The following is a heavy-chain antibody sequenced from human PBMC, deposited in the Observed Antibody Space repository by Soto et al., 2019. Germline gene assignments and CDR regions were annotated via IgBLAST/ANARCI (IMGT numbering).Heavy chain of an antibody. D-gene: IGHD6-13*01. CDR1: GFTFSGCS. Sequence: PGGSLRLSCAASGFTFSGCSMTWVRQAPGKGLEWVSSISSSSSYIYYADSVKGRFTISRDNAKNSLYLQMNSLRAEDTAVYYCARYRIAAAGIPTNPWFDPWGQGTLVTVSS. V-gene: IGHV3-21*01. CDR2: ISSSSSYI. J-gene: IGHJ5*02. CDR3: ARYRIAAAGIPTNPWFDP.